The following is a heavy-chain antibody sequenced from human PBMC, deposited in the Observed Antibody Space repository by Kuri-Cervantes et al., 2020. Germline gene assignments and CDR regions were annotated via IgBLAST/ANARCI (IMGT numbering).Heavy chain of an antibody. Sequence: GGSLRLSCAASGFTFSDYYTSWIRQAPGKGLEWVSYISSSGSTIYYADSVKGRFTISRDNAKNSPYLQMNSLRAEDTAVYYCARDRTNDYAWGSYLVWGQGTMVTVSS. CDR1: GFTFSDYY. CDR2: ISSSGSTI. D-gene: IGHD3-16*01. J-gene: IGHJ4*01. CDR3: ARDRTNDYAWGSYLV. V-gene: IGHV3-11*01.